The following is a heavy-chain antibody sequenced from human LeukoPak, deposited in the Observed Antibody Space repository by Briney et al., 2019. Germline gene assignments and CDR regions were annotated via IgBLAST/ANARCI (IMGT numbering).Heavy chain of an antibody. CDR1: GFTFSSYA. CDR2: ISYDGSNK. CDR3: ARGLMYYDTSGFGDY. Sequence: PGGSLRLSCAASGFTFSSYAMHWVRQAPGKGLEWVAVISYDGSNKYYADSVKGRFTISRDNSKNTLYLQMNSLRTEDTAVYYCARGLMYYDTSGFGDYWGQGTLVTVSS. J-gene: IGHJ4*02. V-gene: IGHV3-30*14. D-gene: IGHD3-22*01.